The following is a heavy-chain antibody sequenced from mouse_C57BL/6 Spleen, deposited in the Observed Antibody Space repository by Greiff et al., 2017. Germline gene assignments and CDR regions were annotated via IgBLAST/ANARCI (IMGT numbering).Heavy chain of an antibody. J-gene: IGHJ4*01. CDR1: GYSITSGYY. CDR2: ISYDGSN. V-gene: IGHV3-6*01. Sequence: DVQLQEPGPGLVKPSPSLSLTCSVTGYSITSGYYWNWIRQFPGNKLEWMGYISYDGSNNYNPSLKNRISITRDTSKNQFFLKLNSVTTEDTATYYCARDDGYYVVSYAMDYWGQGTSVTVSS. CDR3: ARDDGYYVVSYAMDY. D-gene: IGHD2-3*01.